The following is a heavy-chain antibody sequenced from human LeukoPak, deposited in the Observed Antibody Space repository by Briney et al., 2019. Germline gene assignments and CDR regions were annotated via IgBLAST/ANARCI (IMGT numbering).Heavy chain of an antibody. J-gene: IGHJ4*02. CDR3: ARGSSEEMATIAY. Sequence: ASVKVSCKASGYTFTSYDINWVRQATGQGLEWMGWMNPSNGNTGFAQKFQGRLTMTRDTSLSTAYMELSSLRSEDTAVYFCARGSSEEMATIAYWGQGTLVTVSS. V-gene: IGHV1-8*01. CDR2: MNPSNGNT. D-gene: IGHD5-24*01. CDR1: GYTFTSYD.